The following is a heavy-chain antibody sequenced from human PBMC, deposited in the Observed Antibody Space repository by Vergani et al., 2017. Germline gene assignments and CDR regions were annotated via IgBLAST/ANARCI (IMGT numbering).Heavy chain of an antibody. CDR3: ARTVYDFWSGYTTVTYYYYMDV. D-gene: IGHD3-3*01. J-gene: IGHJ6*03. CDR2: IYYSGST. Sequence: QVQLQQWGAGLLKPSETLSLTCAVYGGSFSGYYWSWIRQPPGKGLEWIGYIYYSGSTNYNPSLKSRVTISVDTSKNQFSRKLSSVTAADTAVYYCARTVYDFWSGYTTVTYYYYMDVWGKGTTVTVSS. CDR1: GGSFSGYY. V-gene: IGHV4-34*11.